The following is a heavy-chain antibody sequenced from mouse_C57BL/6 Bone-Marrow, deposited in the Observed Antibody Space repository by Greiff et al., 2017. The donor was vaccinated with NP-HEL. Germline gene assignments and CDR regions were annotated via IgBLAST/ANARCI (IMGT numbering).Heavy chain of an antibody. J-gene: IGHJ3*01. V-gene: IGHV1-20*01. CDR1: GYSFTGYF. CDR3: ARYDGIAY. Sequence: LVEPGDSVKISCKASGYSFTGYFMNWVMQSHGKSLEWIGRINPYNGDTFYNQKFKGKATLTVDKSSSTAHMELRSLTSEDSAVYYCARYDGIAYWGQGTLVTVSA. CDR2: INPYNGDT. D-gene: IGHD2-3*01.